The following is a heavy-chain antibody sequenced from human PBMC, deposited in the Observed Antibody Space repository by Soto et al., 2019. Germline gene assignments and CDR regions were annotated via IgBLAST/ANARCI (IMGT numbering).Heavy chain of an antibody. CDR1: GYIFTSYR. CDR3: ARDRRGIAAPGGGMDV. CDR2: ITADNGNT. J-gene: IGHJ6*02. D-gene: IGHD6-13*01. Sequence: QVRLVQSGAEVKKPGASVKVSCKSSGYIFTSYRINWVRQAPGQGPERLGWITADNGNTDYPQKLQRRGHMTTDTCTSTACLELRSLTSADTAVYYCARDRRGIAAPGGGMDVWGQGATVTVTS. V-gene: IGHV1-18*01.